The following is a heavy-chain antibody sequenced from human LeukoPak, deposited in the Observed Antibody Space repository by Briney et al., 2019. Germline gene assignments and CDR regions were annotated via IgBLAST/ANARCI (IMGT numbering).Heavy chain of an antibody. CDR2: ISSRGTTM. CDR1: GFTFSSYD. V-gene: IGHV3-48*01. J-gene: IGHJ4*02. Sequence: GGSLRLSCAASGFTFSSYDMNWVRQAPGKGPEWVSYISSRGTTMYYADSVKGRFTISRDNAKNTLYLQMNSLRAEDTAVYYCAKDHRGGWYDYWGQGTLVTVSS. CDR3: AKDHRGGWYDY. D-gene: IGHD6-19*01.